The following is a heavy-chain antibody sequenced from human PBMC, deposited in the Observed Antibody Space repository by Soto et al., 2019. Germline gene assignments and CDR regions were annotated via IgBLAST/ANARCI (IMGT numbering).Heavy chain of an antibody. CDR3: ARGDDYGDTGYYYYGMDV. V-gene: IGHV3-21*01. Sequence: EVQLVESGGGLVKPGGSLRLSCAASGFTFSSYSMNWVRQAPGKGLEWVSSISSSSSYIYYADSVKGRFTISRDNAKNSLYLQMNSLRAEDTAVYYCARGDDYGDTGYYYYGMDVWGQGTTVTVSS. D-gene: IGHD4-17*01. CDR2: ISSSSSYI. J-gene: IGHJ6*02. CDR1: GFTFSSYS.